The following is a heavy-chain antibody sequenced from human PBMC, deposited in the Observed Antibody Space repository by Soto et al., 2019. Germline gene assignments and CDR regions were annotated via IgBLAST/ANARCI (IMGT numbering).Heavy chain of an antibody. CDR3: ARDRSSWHDDAFDI. CDR1: GYSFTSYW. Sequence: GESLKISCKGSGYSFTSYWIGWVRQMPGKGLEWMGIIYPGDSDTRYSPSFQGQVTISADKSISTAYLQWSSLRAPDTAMYYCARDRSSWHDDAFDIWGQGTMVTVSS. D-gene: IGHD6-13*01. J-gene: IGHJ3*02. CDR2: IYPGDSDT. V-gene: IGHV5-51*01.